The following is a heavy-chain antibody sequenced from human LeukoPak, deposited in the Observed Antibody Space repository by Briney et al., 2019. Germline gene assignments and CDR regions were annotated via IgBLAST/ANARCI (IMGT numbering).Heavy chain of an antibody. CDR1: GDSISSYY. CDR3: AARGSSGFDY. J-gene: IGHJ4*02. Sequence: PSETLSLTCTVSGDSISSYYWSWIRQPAGKGLGWIGRIYASGSTNYNPSLKSRVTMSLDTSKNQFSLKLSSVTAADTAVYYCAARGSSGFDYWGQGTLVTVSS. D-gene: IGHD3-22*01. V-gene: IGHV4-4*07. CDR2: IYASGST.